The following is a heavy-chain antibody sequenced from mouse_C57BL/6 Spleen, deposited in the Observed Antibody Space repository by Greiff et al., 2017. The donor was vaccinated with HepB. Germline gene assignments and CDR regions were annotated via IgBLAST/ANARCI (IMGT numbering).Heavy chain of an antibody. V-gene: IGHV5-4*03. J-gene: IGHJ2*01. CDR3: ARDEVVTTVVASSYFDY. CDR2: ISDGGSYT. CDR1: GFTFSSYS. D-gene: IGHD1-1*01. Sequence: EVKLMESGGGLVKPGGSLKLSCAASGFTFSSYSMSWVRQTPEKRLEWVATISDGGSYTYYPDNVKGRVTISRDNAKNNLYLQMSHLKSEDTAMYYCARDEVVTTVVASSYFDYWGQGTTLTVSS.